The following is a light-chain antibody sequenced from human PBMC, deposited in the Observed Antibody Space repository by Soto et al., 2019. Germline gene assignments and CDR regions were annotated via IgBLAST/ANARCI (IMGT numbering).Light chain of an antibody. V-gene: IGKV3-20*01. CDR3: QQYGSSPPTGT. J-gene: IGKJ1*01. CDR1: QSVSSSY. CDR2: GAS. Sequence: GERATLSCRASQSVSSSYLAWYQQKPGQAPRLLIYGASSRATGIPDGFSGSGSGTDFTLTISRLEPEDFAVYYCQQYGSSPPTGTFGQGSKVDIK.